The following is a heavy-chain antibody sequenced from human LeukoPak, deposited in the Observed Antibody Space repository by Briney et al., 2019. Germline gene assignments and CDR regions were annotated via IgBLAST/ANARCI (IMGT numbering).Heavy chain of an antibody. CDR3: ARDRSRVPAALLPPDV. D-gene: IGHD2-2*02. Sequence: PGRSLRLSCAASGFTFSSYAMHWVRQAPGKGLEWVAVISYDGSNKYYADSVKGRFTISRDNSKNTLYLQMNSLRAEDTAVYYCARDRSRVPAALLPPDVWGQGTTVTVSS. J-gene: IGHJ6*02. CDR1: GFTFSSYA. CDR2: ISYDGSNK. V-gene: IGHV3-30-3*01.